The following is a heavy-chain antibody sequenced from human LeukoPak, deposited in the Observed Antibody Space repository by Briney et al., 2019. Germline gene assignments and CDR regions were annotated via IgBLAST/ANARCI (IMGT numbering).Heavy chain of an antibody. Sequence: ASVKVSCKASGYTFARYYTHWVRRAPGQGLEWMGWINPNSGGTNYAQKFQGRVTMTRDTSISTAYMELSRLRSDDTAVYYCARDLVIKGFDYWGEGTLVTVSS. V-gene: IGHV1-2*02. D-gene: IGHD6-6*01. CDR2: INPNSGGT. J-gene: IGHJ4*02. CDR3: ARDLVIKGFDY. CDR1: GYTFARYY.